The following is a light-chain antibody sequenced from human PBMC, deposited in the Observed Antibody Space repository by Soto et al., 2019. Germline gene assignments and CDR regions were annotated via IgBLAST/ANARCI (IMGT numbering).Light chain of an antibody. J-gene: IGKJ1*01. Sequence: DIVMTQTPLSLSVTPGEPASVSCSSSQSLLDSGDVDSYVASCQQKPGQSPRLLTYPVSSRAAGAADRFSGSGSDTDYTLRVSRVEAEDFGVYYCMERVSFRWTFGQGAKVDIK. CDR1: QSLLDSGDVDSY. CDR3: MERVSFRWT. V-gene: IGKV2-40*01. CDR2: PVS.